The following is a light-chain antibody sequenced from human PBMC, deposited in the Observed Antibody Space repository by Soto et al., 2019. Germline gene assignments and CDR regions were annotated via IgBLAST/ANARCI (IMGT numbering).Light chain of an antibody. Sequence: EVVLTQSPVTLSFSPGERATLSCRASQSVSSNLAWYQQKPGQAPRLLIYDAYNRATGIPPRFSGSGSGTDFTLTISSLEPEDSAVYYCQQRHMWPITFGQGTRLEIK. V-gene: IGKV3-11*01. CDR3: QQRHMWPIT. J-gene: IGKJ5*01. CDR2: DAY. CDR1: QSVSSN.